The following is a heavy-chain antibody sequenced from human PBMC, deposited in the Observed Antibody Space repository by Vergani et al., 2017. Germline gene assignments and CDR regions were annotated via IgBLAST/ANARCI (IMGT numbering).Heavy chain of an antibody. D-gene: IGHD3/OR15-3a*01. CDR2: IVVGSGNT. CDR3: AAGPGGWTGDPDAFDI. V-gene: IGHV1-58*01. J-gene: IGHJ3*02. CDR1: AFTFPISP. Sequence: QMQLVQSGPEVKKPGTSLNLSCHSSAFTFPISPLQLVRHPRGQPRSSIGCIVVGSGNTNYAQKFQEGVTITRDRSTSTAYMELSSLRSEYTAVYYCAAGPGGWTGDPDAFDIWGQGTMVTVSS.